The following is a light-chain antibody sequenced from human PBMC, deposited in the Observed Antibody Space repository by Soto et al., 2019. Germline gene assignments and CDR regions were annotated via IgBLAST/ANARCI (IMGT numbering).Light chain of an antibody. J-gene: IGLJ3*02. CDR2: LNSDGSH. Sequence: QPVLTQSPSASASLGASVKLTCTLSSGHSSYAIAWHQQQPEKGPRYLMKLNSDGSHSKGYGIPDRFSGSSSGAERYLTISSLQSEDEADYYCQTWGTGIPWVFGGGTKLTVL. CDR1: SGHSSYA. V-gene: IGLV4-69*01. CDR3: QTWGTGIPWV.